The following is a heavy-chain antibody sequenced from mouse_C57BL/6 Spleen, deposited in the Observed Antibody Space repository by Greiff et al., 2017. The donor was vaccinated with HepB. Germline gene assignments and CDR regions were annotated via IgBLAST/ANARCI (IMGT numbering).Heavy chain of an antibody. Sequence: EVQLVESGPGMVKPSQSLSLTCTVTGYSITSGYDWHWIRHFPGNKLEWMGYISYSGSTNYNPSLKSRISITHDTSKNHFFLKLNSVTTEDTATYYCATAFYSSRGYAMDYWGQGTSVTVSS. D-gene: IGHD2-1*01. CDR2: ISYSGST. CDR3: ATAFYSSRGYAMDY. J-gene: IGHJ4*01. V-gene: IGHV3-1*01. CDR1: GYSITSGYD.